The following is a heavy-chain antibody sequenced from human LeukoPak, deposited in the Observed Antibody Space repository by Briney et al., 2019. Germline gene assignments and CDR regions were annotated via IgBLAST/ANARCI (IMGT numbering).Heavy chain of an antibody. Sequence: GASVKVSCKASGYTFSSYYMHWVRQAPGQGLEWMGIINPSGGGTNYAQKFQGRVTMTRDTSTSTVYMELSSLRSEDTAVYYCARGDMTTVTPLDYWGQGTLVTVSS. J-gene: IGHJ4*02. CDR2: INPSGGGT. V-gene: IGHV1-46*01. D-gene: IGHD4-17*01. CDR1: GYTFSSYY. CDR3: ARGDMTTVTPLDY.